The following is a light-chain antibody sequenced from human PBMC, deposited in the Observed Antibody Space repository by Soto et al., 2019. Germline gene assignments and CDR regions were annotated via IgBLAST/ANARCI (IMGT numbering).Light chain of an antibody. CDR1: SSNIGTNV. Sequence: QSVLTQPPSVSGAPGQRVTISCSGSSSNIGTNVVDWYQQVPGTAPKLVIYTNNRRPSGVPDRFSASKSGTSASLAISGLQSEDEADYYCAACDDSLNGYLLFGGGTKVTVL. J-gene: IGLJ2*01. V-gene: IGLV1-44*01. CDR3: AACDDSLNGYLL. CDR2: TNN.